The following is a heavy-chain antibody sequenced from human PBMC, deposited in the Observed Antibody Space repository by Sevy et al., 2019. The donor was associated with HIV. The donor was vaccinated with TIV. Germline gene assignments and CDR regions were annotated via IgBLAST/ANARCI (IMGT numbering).Heavy chain of an antibody. D-gene: IGHD6-13*01. CDR2: IKQDGSEK. CDR1: GFTFSRFW. CDR3: AIARGTVSDGTSYYNGMGV. J-gene: IGHJ6*02. V-gene: IGHV3-7*01. Sequence: GGSLRLSCAASGFTFSRFWMSWVRQAPGKGLEWMANIKQDGSEKHYVDSVKGRFTISRDNAENSLYLQMSSLRAGDTAVYYCAIARGTVSDGTSYYNGMGVWGQGTTVTVSS.